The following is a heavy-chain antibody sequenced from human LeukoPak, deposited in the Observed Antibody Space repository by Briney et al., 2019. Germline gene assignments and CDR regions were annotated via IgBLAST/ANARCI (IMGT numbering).Heavy chain of an antibody. J-gene: IGHJ5*02. V-gene: IGHV4-39*02. D-gene: IGHD2-15*01. CDR1: GGSISSSSYY. Sequence: PSETLSLTCTVSGGSISSSSYYWGWIRQPPGKGLEWIGSIYYSGSTYYNPSLKSRVTISVDTSKNQFSLKLSSVTAADTAVYYCAREDIVVVVAAHQYNWFDPWGQGTLVTVSS. CDR2: IYYSGST. CDR3: AREDIVVVVAAHQYNWFDP.